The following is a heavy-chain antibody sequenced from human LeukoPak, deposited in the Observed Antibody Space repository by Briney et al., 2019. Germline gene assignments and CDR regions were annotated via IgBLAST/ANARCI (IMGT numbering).Heavy chain of an antibody. D-gene: IGHD3-10*01. CDR1: SVSTSSGY. V-gene: IGHV4-4*07. CDR3: ARGYGSGSYST. J-gene: IGHJ5*02. CDR2: ISTSLPT. Sequence: SETLSLTCTVSSVSTSSGYWSWIRQLAGKGLEWMGRISTSLPTYYNPSLKSRVAMSLDTSENHFSLRLNSVTAADTAVYYCARGYGSGSYSTWGQGTLVTVSS.